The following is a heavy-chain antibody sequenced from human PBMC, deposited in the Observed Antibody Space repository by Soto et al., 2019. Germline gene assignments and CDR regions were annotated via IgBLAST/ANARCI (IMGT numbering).Heavy chain of an antibody. V-gene: IGHV3-21*01. CDR2: IGTSTAYI. Sequence: EVQLVESGGSLVKPGGALRLSCAASGFTFSLYNMNWVRQAPGKGLEWVSSIGTSTAYIYYADSVKGRFTISRDNAKNSLYLQMNSLRAEDTALYFCTRDTAMEHWGQGTLVTVS. CDR3: TRDTAMEH. CDR1: GFTFSLYN. J-gene: IGHJ4*02. D-gene: IGHD5-18*01.